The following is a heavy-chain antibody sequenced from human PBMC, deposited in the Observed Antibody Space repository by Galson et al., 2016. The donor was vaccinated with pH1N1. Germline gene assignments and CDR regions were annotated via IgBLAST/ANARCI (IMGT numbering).Heavy chain of an antibody. V-gene: IGHV1-24*01. CDR2: FDPEDDKP. CDR3: ATEYRGSYYVPRYFDL. Sequence: SVKVSCEVSGYTLSELAIHWVRQTPGKGLEWMGGFDPEDDKPFYAQTFEGRVTMTQDTSTDTAYMQLSSLTSDDAAVYYCATEYRGSYYVPRYFDLGGLGTLVSVFS. J-gene: IGHJ2*01. CDR1: GYTLSELA. D-gene: IGHD1-26*01.